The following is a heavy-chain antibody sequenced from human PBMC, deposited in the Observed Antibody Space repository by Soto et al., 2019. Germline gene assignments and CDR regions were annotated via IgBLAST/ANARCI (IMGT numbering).Heavy chain of an antibody. CDR1: GVSLSDYY. J-gene: IGHJ5*02. D-gene: IGHD3-3*01. CDR3: AGSFGSEFGRLDP. V-gene: IGHV4-34*01. Sequence: SETLFLTFAVYGVSLSDYYWSWVRQPPGKGLEWIGEINHYGRANYNASLQSRATISVDTSKSQFSLKLRSVTAADTSIYYCAGSFGSEFGRLDPWGQGTQVTVSS. CDR2: INHYGRA.